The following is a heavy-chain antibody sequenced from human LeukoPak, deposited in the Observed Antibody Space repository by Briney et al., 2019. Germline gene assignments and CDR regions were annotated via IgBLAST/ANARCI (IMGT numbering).Heavy chain of an antibody. CDR3: ARGGRGSSGLDY. Sequence: GGSLRFSFEASGFTFRSYWRNGVRRALGKGLEWLANINQDGSEKYYVDSVKGRFTVSRDNAKNSLYLQMNSLRADDTAVYYCARGGRGSSGLDYWGQGALVTVSS. J-gene: IGHJ4*02. CDR1: GFTFRSYW. CDR2: INQDGSEK. D-gene: IGHD1-26*01. V-gene: IGHV3-7*04.